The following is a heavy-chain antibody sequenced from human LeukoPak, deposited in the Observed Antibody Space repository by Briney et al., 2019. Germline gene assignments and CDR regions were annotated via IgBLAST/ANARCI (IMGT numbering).Heavy chain of an antibody. V-gene: IGHV4-4*07. Sequence: PSETLSLTCTVSGGSISSYYWSWIRQPAGKGLEWIGRIYTSGSTNYNPSLKSRVTMSVDTSKNQSSLKLSSVTAADTAVYYCAKEIGYYGSGSPGFDYWGQGTLVTVSS. J-gene: IGHJ4*02. CDR2: IYTSGST. CDR3: AKEIGYYGSGSPGFDY. D-gene: IGHD3-10*01. CDR1: GGSISSYY.